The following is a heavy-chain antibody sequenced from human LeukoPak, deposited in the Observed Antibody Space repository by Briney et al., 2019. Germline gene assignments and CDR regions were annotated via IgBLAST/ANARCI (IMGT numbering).Heavy chain of an antibody. V-gene: IGHV3-7*01. Sequence: GGSLRLSCAASGFTFSSCWMSWVRQAPGKGLEWVANIKEDGSEKYYVDSVKGRFTISRDTAKNSLYLQMNSLRADDTAVYYGARDRGGYVSGSPEYYFDYWGKGTLVTVSS. CDR3: ARDRGGYVSGSPEYYFDY. CDR1: GFTFSSCW. CDR2: IKEDGSEK. J-gene: IGHJ4*02. D-gene: IGHD3-16*01.